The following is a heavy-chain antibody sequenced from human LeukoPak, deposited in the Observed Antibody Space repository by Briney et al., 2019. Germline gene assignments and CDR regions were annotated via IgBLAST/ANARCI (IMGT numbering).Heavy chain of an antibody. CDR1: GGSVSSYY. CDR2: TYYSGST. J-gene: IGHJ6*02. V-gene: IGHV4-59*02. Sequence: SETLSLTCTVSGGSVSSYYWSWIRQPPGKGLEWIGCTYYSGSTNYTPSLKSRVTISLDTSKNQFSLRLSSVSAADTAVYYCARGWLRGVDVWGQGTTVTVSS. CDR3: ARGWLRGVDV. D-gene: IGHD5-24*01.